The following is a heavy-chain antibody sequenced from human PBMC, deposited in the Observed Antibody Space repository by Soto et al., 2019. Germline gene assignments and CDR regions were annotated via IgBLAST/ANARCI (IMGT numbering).Heavy chain of an antibody. D-gene: IGHD3-10*01. Sequence: QVQLVQSGAEVKKPGASVKVSCKASGYTFTSYAMHWVRQAPGQRLEWMGWINAGNGNTKYSQKFQGRVTITRDTSASTDYMELSSLRCEDTTVYYCARQTTMVRGVIPPGIDYWGKGTLVTDTS. J-gene: IGHJ4*02. CDR1: GYTFTSYA. V-gene: IGHV1-3*01. CDR3: ARQTTMVRGVIPPGIDY. CDR2: INAGNGNT.